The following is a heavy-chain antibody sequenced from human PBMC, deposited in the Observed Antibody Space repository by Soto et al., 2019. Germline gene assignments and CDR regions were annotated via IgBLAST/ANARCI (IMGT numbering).Heavy chain of an antibody. CDR3: VSNGLGWFVP. D-gene: IGHD2-8*01. J-gene: IGHJ5*02. CDR2: VKHIPNDFCT. V-gene: IGHV3-72*01. CDR1: GFTFSDYY. Sequence: LRLSCVATGFTFSDYYMDCVRQAPWKELEWIARVKHIPNDFCTEYATSVTGRFIISRDDSQKSLFLQMNSLKAEDTAIYYCVSNGLGWFVPWRQGTLVIVSS.